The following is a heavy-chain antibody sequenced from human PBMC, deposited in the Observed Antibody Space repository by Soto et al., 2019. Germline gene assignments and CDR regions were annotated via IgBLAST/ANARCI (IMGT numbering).Heavy chain of an antibody. J-gene: IGHJ3*02. D-gene: IGHD6-13*01. CDR1: GFTFSEYY. V-gene: IGHV3-11*06. Sequence: GGSLRLSCAASGFTFSEYYMSWIRQAPGKGLEWVSYISSSSSYTNYADSGKGRFTIARDNAKYSLYLQMHSLRAEATAVYYCARDSSGIDAFDIWGQGTMVTVS. CDR2: ISSSSSYT. CDR3: ARDSSGIDAFDI.